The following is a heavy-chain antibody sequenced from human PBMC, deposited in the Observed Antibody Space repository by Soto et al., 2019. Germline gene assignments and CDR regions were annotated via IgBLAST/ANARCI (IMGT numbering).Heavy chain of an antibody. CDR3: ARHPLNYYGSGSPPYYFDY. J-gene: IGHJ4*02. Sequence: SETLSLTCAVSGGSISSSNWWSWVRQPPGKGLEWIGEIYHSGSTNYNPSLKSRVTISVDKSKNQFSLKLSSVTAADTAVYYCARHPLNYYGSGSPPYYFDYWGQGTLVTVSS. D-gene: IGHD3-10*01. CDR2: IYHSGST. CDR1: GGSISSSNW. V-gene: IGHV4-4*02.